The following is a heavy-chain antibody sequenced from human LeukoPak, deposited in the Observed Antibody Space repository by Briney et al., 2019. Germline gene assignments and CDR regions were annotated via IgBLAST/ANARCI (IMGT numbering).Heavy chain of an antibody. D-gene: IGHD3-10*01. CDR3: ARVPDYYGSGSYPDY. Sequence: SETLSLTCTVSGGSLSSYYWSWIRQPPGKGLEWIGYIYYSGSTNYNPSLKSRVTISVDTSKNQFSLKLSSVTAADTAVYYCARVPDYYGSGSYPDYWGQGTLVTVSS. CDR1: GGSLSSYY. V-gene: IGHV4-59*08. J-gene: IGHJ4*02. CDR2: IYYSGST.